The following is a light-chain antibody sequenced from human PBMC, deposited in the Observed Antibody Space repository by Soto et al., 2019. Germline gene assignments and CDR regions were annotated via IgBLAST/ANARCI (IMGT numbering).Light chain of an antibody. CDR1: QNINNY. V-gene: IGKV3-11*01. CDR2: DAS. Sequence: EIVLTQSPATLSLSPGDTATLSCRASQNINNYLAWYQHKPGQAPRLLIYDASNRATGIPQRFSGRGSATDFTLTISSLEPEDFAVYYCQQRTDWPPLTFGGGTNVEVK. CDR3: QQRTDWPPLT. J-gene: IGKJ4*01.